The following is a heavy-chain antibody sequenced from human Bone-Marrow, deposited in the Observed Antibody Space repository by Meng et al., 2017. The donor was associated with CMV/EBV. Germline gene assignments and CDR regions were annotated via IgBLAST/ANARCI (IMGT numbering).Heavy chain of an antibody. D-gene: IGHD6-13*01. J-gene: IGHJ4*02. V-gene: IGHV3-48*04. CDR1: GFAFSSYS. Sequence: GGPLRLSCAASGFAFSSYSINWVRQAPGKGLEWVSYISSSSSTTYYADSVEGRFTISRDNAKNSLYLQMNSLRVEDTAVYYCARVKSSSWFFDYWGQGTLVTVSS. CDR2: ISSSSSTT. CDR3: ARVKSSSWFFDY.